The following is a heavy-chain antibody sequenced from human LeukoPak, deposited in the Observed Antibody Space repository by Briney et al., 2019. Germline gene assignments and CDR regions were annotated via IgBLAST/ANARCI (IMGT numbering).Heavy chain of an antibody. CDR2: ISHDGNDQ. Sequence: GSLRLSSAASGFTFSTYEMNWVRQAPGKGLEWVAVISHDGNDQYYADSVKGRFTISRDNSKNALYLQMNSLRLEDTAVYYCARDRDCSRTSCFNAFDVWGQGTMAIVSS. CDR1: GFTFSTYE. D-gene: IGHD2-2*01. CDR3: ARDRDCSRTSCFNAFDV. J-gene: IGHJ3*01. V-gene: IGHV3-30*04.